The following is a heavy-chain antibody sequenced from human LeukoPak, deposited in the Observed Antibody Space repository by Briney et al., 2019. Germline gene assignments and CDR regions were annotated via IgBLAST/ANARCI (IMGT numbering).Heavy chain of an antibody. V-gene: IGHV4-59*08. Sequence: SETLSLTCNVPGGSISSYYWSWIRQPPGKGLEWIGYIYYSGSTNYNPSLKSRVTISINTSKNQFSLNLTSVTAADTAVYYCARGMYYYDGSGGYWGQGTLVTVSS. CDR2: IYYSGST. D-gene: IGHD3-22*01. CDR1: GGSISSYY. J-gene: IGHJ4*02. CDR3: ARGMYYYDGSGGY.